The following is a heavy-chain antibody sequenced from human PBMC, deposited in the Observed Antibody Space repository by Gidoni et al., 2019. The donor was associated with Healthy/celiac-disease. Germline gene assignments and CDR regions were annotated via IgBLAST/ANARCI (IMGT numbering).Heavy chain of an antibody. CDR3: ASCVVPAANPYYYYYYMDV. J-gene: IGHJ6*03. CDR2: INPSGGST. Sequence: QVQLVQSGAEVKKPGASVKVSCKASGYTFTSYYMHWVRQAPGQGLEWMGIINPSGGSTSYAQKFQGRVTMTRDTSTSTVYMELSSLRSEDTAVYYCASCVVPAANPYYYYYYMDVWGKGTTVTVSS. D-gene: IGHD2-2*01. V-gene: IGHV1-46*01. CDR1: GYTFTSYY.